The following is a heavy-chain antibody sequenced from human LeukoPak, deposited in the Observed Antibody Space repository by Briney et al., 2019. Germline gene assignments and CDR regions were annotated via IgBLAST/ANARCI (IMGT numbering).Heavy chain of an antibody. CDR2: TSTSGSTK. V-gene: IGHV3-11*04. CDR1: GFTFSDYY. CDR3: ARGNYYYYYYMDV. Sequence: PGGSLRLSCVGSGFTFSDYYMTWVRQAPGKGLEWISHTSTSGSTKYYADSVKGRFTISRDNAKKSLYLQMNSLTAEDTDVYYCARGNYYYYYYMDVWGKGTTVTVSS. J-gene: IGHJ6*03.